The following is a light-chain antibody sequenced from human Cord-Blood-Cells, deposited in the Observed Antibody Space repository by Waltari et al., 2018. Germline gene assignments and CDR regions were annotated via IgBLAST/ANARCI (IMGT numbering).Light chain of an antibody. J-gene: IGKJ2*01. CDR3: QQYNSYYT. V-gene: IGKV1-5*01. CDR2: DAT. Sequence: TQMTQSPSTLSASVGDRVTITCRASQSISSWLAWYQQKPGKAPKLLIYDATSLESGVPSRFSGSGSGTEFTHTISSLQPDDFATYDCQQYNSYYTFGQGTKLEIK. CDR1: QSISSW.